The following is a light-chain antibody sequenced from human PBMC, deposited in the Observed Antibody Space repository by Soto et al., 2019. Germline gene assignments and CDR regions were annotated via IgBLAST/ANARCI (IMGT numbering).Light chain of an antibody. J-gene: IGLJ3*02. CDR2: EVN. Sequence: QSALTQPASVSGSPGQSITISCTGSSSDVGAYNYVSWYQQHPDKAPKLVIYEVNDRPSGVSDRFSGSKSGNAASLTISGLQAEDEAHYYCSSYTTTNTWVFGGGTKLTVL. CDR1: SSDVGAYNY. V-gene: IGLV2-14*01. CDR3: SSYTTTNTWV.